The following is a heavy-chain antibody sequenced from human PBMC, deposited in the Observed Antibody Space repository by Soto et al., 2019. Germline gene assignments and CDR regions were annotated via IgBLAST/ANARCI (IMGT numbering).Heavy chain of an antibody. CDR2: IIPMFGTG. Sequence: QVQLVQSGAEVKKPGSSVKVSCKASGGTFSTYTISWVRQAPGQGLEWMGGIIPMFGTGNYAQKFQGRVTITADESTNTAYMELSSLRSEDTAVYYCARRYCISPSCHYYGLDVWSQGTTVTVSS. CDR3: ARRYCISPSCHYYGLDV. CDR1: GGTFSTYT. D-gene: IGHD2-2*01. J-gene: IGHJ6*02. V-gene: IGHV1-69*12.